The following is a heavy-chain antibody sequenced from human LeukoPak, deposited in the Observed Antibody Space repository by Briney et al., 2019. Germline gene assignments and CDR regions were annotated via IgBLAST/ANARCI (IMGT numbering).Heavy chain of an antibody. D-gene: IGHD6-19*01. J-gene: IGHJ4*02. CDR3: ARQAVYTSAFDF. V-gene: IGHV5-51*01. Sequence: GESLKISCKGSGYKYHAYWIGWVRQMPGKGLEWMGIIYPVGSDTRYSPSFQGQVTISIDKSIGTAYLQWSSLKASDTAIYYCARQAVYTSAFDFWGQGTLVTVSS. CDR2: IYPVGSDT. CDR1: GYKYHAYW.